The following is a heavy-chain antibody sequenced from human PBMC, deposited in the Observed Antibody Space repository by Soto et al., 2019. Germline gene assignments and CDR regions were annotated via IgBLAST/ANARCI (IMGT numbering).Heavy chain of an antibody. CDR3: ARGGGCSYGYIGY. D-gene: IGHD5-18*01. CDR1: GFTFRSYW. Sequence: EVQLVESGGGLVQPGGSLRLSCVASGFTFRSYWMHWVRQAPGKGLVWVSHINGDGSTTSYADSVKGRFTISRDNAKNTVYLQMNSLRDEDTAVYYCARGGGCSYGYIGYWGQGTLVTVSS. V-gene: IGHV3-74*01. CDR2: INGDGSTT. J-gene: IGHJ4*02.